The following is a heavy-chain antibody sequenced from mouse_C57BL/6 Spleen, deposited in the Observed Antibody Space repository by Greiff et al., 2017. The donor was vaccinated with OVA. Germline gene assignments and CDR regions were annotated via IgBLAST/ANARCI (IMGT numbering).Heavy chain of an antibody. CDR2: IDPSDSYT. CDR3: ARGSNYYFDY. Sequence: QVQLQQPGAELVKPGASVKLSCKASGYTFTSYWMQWVKQRPGQGLEWIGEIDPSDSYTNYNQKFKGKATLTVDTSSSTAYMLLSSLTSEDSAVYYCARGSNYYFDYWGQGTTLTVSS. J-gene: IGHJ2*01. D-gene: IGHD2-5*01. V-gene: IGHV1-50*01. CDR1: GYTFTSYW.